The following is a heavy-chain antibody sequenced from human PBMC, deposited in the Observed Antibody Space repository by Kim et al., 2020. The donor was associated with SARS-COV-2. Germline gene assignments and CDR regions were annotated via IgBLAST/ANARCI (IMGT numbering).Heavy chain of an antibody. CDR1: GGTFSSYA. Sequence: SVKVSCKASGGTFSSYAISWVRQAPGQGLEWMGRIIPIFGIANYAQKFQGRVTINADKSTSTAYMELSSLRYEDTVVYYCARSSSSSSPFDYWGQGTLV. D-gene: IGHD6-6*01. CDR2: IIPIFGIA. J-gene: IGHJ4*02. CDR3: ARSSSSSSPFDY. V-gene: IGHV1-69*04.